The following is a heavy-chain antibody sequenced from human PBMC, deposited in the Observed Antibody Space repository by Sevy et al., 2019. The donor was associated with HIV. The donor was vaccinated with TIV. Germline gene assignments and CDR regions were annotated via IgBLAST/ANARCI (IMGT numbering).Heavy chain of an antibody. CDR1: GFTFSAYA. J-gene: IGHJ4*02. D-gene: IGHD3-22*01. CDR2: IWSDGAYQ. CDR3: ARGGYYYDNAAYYAFDS. Sequence: GGCLRLSCTTSGFTFSAYAMHWVRQAPGKGLEWVAIIWSDGAYQYHGDSVKGRFTISRDNSQNTLYLQMNSLRVEDTAVYYCARGGYYYDNAAYYAFDSWGQVTLVTVSS. V-gene: IGHV3-33*01.